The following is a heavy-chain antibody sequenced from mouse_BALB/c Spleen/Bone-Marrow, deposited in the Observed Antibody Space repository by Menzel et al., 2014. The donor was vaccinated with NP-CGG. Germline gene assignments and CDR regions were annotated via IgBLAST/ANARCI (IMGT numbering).Heavy chain of an antibody. CDR3: ARDVGNYVRFAY. V-gene: IGHV7-3*02. CDR2: IRNKANGYTT. J-gene: IGHJ3*01. Sequence: EVHLVESGGGLVQPGGSLRLSCATSGFTFTDYYMSWVRQPPGKALEWLGFIRNKANGYTTEYSASVKGRFTISRDNSQSILYLQTNTLRAEDSATYYWARDVGNYVRFAYWGQGTLVTVSA. CDR1: GFTFTDYY. D-gene: IGHD2-1*01.